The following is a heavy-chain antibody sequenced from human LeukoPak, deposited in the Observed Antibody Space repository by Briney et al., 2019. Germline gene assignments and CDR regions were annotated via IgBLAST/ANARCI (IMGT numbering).Heavy chain of an antibody. V-gene: IGHV4-61*01. CDR1: GGSVSSGSYY. J-gene: IGHJ4*02. CDR3: AKEGPYGSGSYLDY. D-gene: IGHD3-10*01. Sequence: SETLSLTCTVSGGSVSSGSYYWSWIRQPPGKGLEWIGYIYYTGSTNYNPSPKSRVTISVDKSKNQFSLKLSSVTAADTAVYYCAKEGPYGSGSYLDYWGQGTLVTVSS. CDR2: IYYTGST.